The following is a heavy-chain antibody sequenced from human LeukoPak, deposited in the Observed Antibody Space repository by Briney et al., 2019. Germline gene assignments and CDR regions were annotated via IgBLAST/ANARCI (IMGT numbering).Heavy chain of an antibody. V-gene: IGHV4-39*07. D-gene: IGHD2-2*01. Sequence: SQTLSLTCTVSGGSISSGGYYWRWIRQPPAKGLVWIGEINHSGSTNYNPSLKSRVTISVDTSKNQFSLKLSSVTAADTAVYYCARVVPAAMCFGYWGQGTLVTVSS. CDR3: ARVVPAAMCFGY. J-gene: IGHJ4*02. CDR2: INHSGST. CDR1: GGSISSGGYY.